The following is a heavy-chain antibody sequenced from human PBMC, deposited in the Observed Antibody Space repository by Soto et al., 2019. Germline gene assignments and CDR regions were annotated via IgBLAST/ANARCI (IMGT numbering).Heavy chain of an antibody. D-gene: IGHD4-17*01. CDR2: ISSSGGST. V-gene: IGHV3-23*01. CDR3: AKSPHDYSHDY. J-gene: IGHJ4*02. CDR1: GFTFSSYA. Sequence: EVQLLESGGGLVQPGGSLRLSCAASGFTFSSYAMSWVRQAPGKGLGWVSTISSSGGSTYFADSVKGRFTISRDNSKNTLYLPMTSLAAEDTAVYYCAKSPHDYSHDYWGQGTLVTVSS.